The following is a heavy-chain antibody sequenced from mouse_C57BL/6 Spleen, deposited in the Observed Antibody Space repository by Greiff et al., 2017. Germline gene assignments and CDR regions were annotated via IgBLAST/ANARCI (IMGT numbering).Heavy chain of an antibody. CDR1: GYTFTSYW. CDR3: ARKGGYDYGGFAY. D-gene: IGHD2-4*01. CDR2: IDPSDSYT. V-gene: IGHV1-50*01. Sequence: QVQLQQPGAELVKPGASVKLSCKASGYTFTSYWMQWVKQRPGQGLEWIGEIDPSDSYTNYNQKFKGKATLTVDTSSSTAYMQLSSLTSEDSAVYYWARKGGYDYGGFAYWGQGTLVTVSA. J-gene: IGHJ3*01.